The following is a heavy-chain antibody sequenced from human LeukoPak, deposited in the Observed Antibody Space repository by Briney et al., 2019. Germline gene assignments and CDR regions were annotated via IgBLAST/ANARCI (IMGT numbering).Heavy chain of an antibody. CDR1: GGSISSYY. J-gene: IGHJ4*02. V-gene: IGHV4-59*08. CDR2: IYYSGST. CDR3: ARHGIKGVAAATFDY. Sequence: SETLSLTCTVSGGSISSYYWSWIRQPPGKGLEWIGYIYYSGSTNYNPSLKSRVTISVDTSKNQFSLKLSSVTAADTAVYYCARHGIKGVAAATFDYWGQGTLVTVSS. D-gene: IGHD2-15*01.